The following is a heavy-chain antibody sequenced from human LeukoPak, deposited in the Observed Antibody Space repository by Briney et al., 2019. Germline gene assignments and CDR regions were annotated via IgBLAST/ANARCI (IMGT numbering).Heavy chain of an antibody. Sequence: ASVKVSCKASGYTFTSYYMHWVRQAPGQGLEWMGIINPSGGSTSYAQKFQGGVTMTRDTSTSTVYMELSSLRSEDTAVYYCAREDIVVVPAAPNVYYYYGMDVWGQGTTVTVSS. J-gene: IGHJ6*02. CDR2: INPSGGST. CDR1: GYTFTSYY. D-gene: IGHD2-2*01. V-gene: IGHV1-46*01. CDR3: AREDIVVVPAAPNVYYYYGMDV.